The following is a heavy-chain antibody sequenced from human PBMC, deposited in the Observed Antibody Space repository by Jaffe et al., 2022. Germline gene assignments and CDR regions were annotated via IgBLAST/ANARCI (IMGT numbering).Heavy chain of an antibody. J-gene: IGHJ4*02. V-gene: IGHV3-74*01. Sequence: EVQLVESGGGLVQPGGSLRLSCVASGFTFSNYWMHWIRQGPGKGLVWVARMNRDGRSISHADSVKGRFTISRDNAKNTLYLQMNSLRAEDTGVYYCAPERAYSGYDYEGASDYWGQGTLVTVSS. CDR3: APERAYSGYDYEGASDY. D-gene: IGHD5-12*01. CDR2: MNRDGRSI. CDR1: GFTFSNYW.